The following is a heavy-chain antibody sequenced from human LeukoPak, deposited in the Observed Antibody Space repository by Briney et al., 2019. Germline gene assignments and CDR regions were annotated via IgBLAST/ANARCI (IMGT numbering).Heavy chain of an antibody. J-gene: IGHJ4*02. CDR1: GFTLSSYD. CDR3: ARATTYYYDSSGYYPPVFDY. Sequence: QTGGSLRLSCAASGFTLSSYDMHWVRQATGKGLEWVSAIGTAGDTYYPGSVKGRFTISRENAKNSLYLQMNSLRAGDTAVYYCARATTYYYDSSGYYPPVFDYWGQGTLVTVSS. D-gene: IGHD3-22*01. V-gene: IGHV3-13*01. CDR2: IGTAGDT.